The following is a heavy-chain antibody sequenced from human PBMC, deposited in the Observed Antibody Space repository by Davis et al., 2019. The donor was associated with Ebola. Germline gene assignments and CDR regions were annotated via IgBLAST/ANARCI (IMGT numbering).Heavy chain of an antibody. CDR3: AREYYGGNSEEYFQH. Sequence: PGGSLRLSCAASGFTFSSYAMHWVRQAPGKGLEYVSAISSNGGSTYYANSVKGRFTISRDNSKNTLYLQMGSLRAEDMAVYYCAREYYGGNSEEYFQHWGQGTLVTVSS. V-gene: IGHV3-64*01. CDR2: ISSNGGST. J-gene: IGHJ1*01. D-gene: IGHD4-23*01. CDR1: GFTFSSYA.